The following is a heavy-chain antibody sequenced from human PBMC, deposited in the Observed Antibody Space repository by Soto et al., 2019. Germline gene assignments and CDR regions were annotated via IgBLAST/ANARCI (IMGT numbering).Heavy chain of an antibody. V-gene: IGHV4-59*01. D-gene: IGHD1-26*01. CDR3: ARMGVKPGRRHGNWFDP. CDR1: GGSISSYY. Sequence: SETLSLTCTVSGGSISSYYWSWIRQPPGKGLEWIGYIYYSGSTNYNPSLKSRVTISVDTSKNQFSLKLSSVTAADTAVYYCARMGVKPGRRHGNWFDPWGQGTLVTVSS. J-gene: IGHJ5*02. CDR2: IYYSGST.